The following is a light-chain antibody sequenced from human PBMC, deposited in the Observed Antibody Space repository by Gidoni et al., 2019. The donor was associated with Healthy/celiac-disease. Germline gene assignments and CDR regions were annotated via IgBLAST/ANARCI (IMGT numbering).Light chain of an antibody. V-gene: IGKV1-39*01. J-gene: IGKJ1*01. CDR1: QSISSY. Sequence: DIQMTQSPSPLSASVGDRVTITCRASQSISSYLNWYQQKPGKAPKLLIYAASSLQSGVPSRFSGSGSGTDFTLTISSLQPEDFATYSCQQSYSTPRTFGQGTKVEIK. CDR3: QQSYSTPRT. CDR2: AAS.